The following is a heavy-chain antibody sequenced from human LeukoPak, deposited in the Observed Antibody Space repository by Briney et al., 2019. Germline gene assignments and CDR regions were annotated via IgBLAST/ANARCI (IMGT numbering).Heavy chain of an antibody. CDR3: AREVQGSPLFDSSGYYSFDY. Sequence: SQTLSLTCAISGDSVSSNSAAWNWIRQSPSRGLEWMGRTYYRSKWYNDYALSVKSRITISPDTSKNQFSLQLNSVTPEDTAVYYCAREVQGSPLFDSSGYYSFDYWGQGTLVTVSS. V-gene: IGHV6-1*01. D-gene: IGHD3-22*01. CDR1: GDSVSSNSAA. CDR2: TYYRSKWYN. J-gene: IGHJ4*02.